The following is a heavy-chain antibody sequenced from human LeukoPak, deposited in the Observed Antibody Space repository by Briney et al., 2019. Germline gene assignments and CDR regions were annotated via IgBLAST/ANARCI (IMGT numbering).Heavy chain of an antibody. CDR1: GGSISSYY. CDR3: ARYHRGSYYFDY. CDR2: IYYGGST. V-gene: IGHV4-59*01. J-gene: IGHJ4*02. D-gene: IGHD1-26*01. Sequence: SETLSLTCTVSGGSISSYYWSWIRQPPGKGLEWIGYIYYGGSTSYNPSLKSRVTISVDTSKNQLSLKLSSVTAADTAVYYCARYHRGSYYFDYWGQGTLVTVSS.